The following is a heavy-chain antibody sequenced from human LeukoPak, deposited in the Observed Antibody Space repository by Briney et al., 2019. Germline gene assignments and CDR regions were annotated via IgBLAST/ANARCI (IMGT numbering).Heavy chain of an antibody. J-gene: IGHJ3*02. V-gene: IGHV5-51*01. CDR2: MYPRDSDI. CDR1: GYSFSTHW. Sequence: GESLKISCKGSGYSFSTHWIGWVRQMPGKGLDWMGLMYPRDSDIRYSPSFQGQVTMSADNSISTAYLQWSGLKASDTAMYYCATSLKCSSTSCYAFDIWGQGTMVTVSS. CDR3: ATSLKCSSTSCYAFDI. D-gene: IGHD2-2*01.